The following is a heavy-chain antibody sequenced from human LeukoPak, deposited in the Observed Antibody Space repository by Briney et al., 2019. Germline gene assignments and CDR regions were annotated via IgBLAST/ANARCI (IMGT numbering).Heavy chain of an antibody. D-gene: IGHD6-13*01. CDR1: GFTFSSYA. Sequence: PGGSLRLSCAASGFTFSSYAMSWVRQAPGKGLEWVSAISGSGGSTYYADSVKGRFTISRDNSKNTLYLQMNSLRAEDTAVYYCAKDHPSSSWYRSNYYYGMDVWGQGTTVTVSS. J-gene: IGHJ6*02. CDR2: ISGSGGST. V-gene: IGHV3-23*01. CDR3: AKDHPSSSWYRSNYYYGMDV.